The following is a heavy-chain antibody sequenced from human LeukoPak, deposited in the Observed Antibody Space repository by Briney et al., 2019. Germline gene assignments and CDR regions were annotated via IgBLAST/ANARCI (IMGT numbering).Heavy chain of an antibody. CDR1: GGSISSNNC. V-gene: IGHV4-4*02. Sequence: SGTLFLTCAVPGGSISSNNCGSWVRQPPGKGLEWIGEIYHSGSTNYNASLKSRVTISVDKSKNQFSLRLTSVTAADTAVYYCVRDVGAAPDYYFDYWGQGTLVTVSS. CDR2: IYHSGST. CDR3: VRDVGAAPDYYFDY. J-gene: IGHJ4*02. D-gene: IGHD1-26*01.